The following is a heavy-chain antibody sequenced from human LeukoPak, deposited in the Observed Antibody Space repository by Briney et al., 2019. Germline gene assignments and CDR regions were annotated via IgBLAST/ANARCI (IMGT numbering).Heavy chain of an antibody. D-gene: IGHD1-26*01. CDR1: GGSFSGYY. J-gene: IGHJ5*02. CDR3: ARDLQLLGANWFDP. V-gene: IGHV4-34*01. Sequence: SETLSLTCAVYGGSFSGYYWSWIRQPPGKGLEWIGEINHSGSTNYNPSLKSRVTISVDTSKNQFSLKLSSVTAADTAVYYCARDLQLLGANWFDPWGQGTLVTVS. CDR2: INHSGST.